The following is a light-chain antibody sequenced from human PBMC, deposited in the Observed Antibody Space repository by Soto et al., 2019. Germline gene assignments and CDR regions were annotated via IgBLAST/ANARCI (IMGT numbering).Light chain of an antibody. J-gene: IGKJ4*01. CDR1: QSISTN. Sequence: EIVLTQSPDTLSLSPGERATLSCRASQSISTNLAWYQQKRGQAPGLLIYDASNRATGIPARFSGSGSGTDFTLTISSLEPEDFAVYYCQQRSNWPPLTFGGGTKVEIK. V-gene: IGKV3-11*01. CDR3: QQRSNWPPLT. CDR2: DAS.